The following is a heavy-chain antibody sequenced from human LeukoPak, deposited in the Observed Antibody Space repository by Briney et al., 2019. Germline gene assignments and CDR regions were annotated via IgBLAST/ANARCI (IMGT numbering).Heavy chain of an antibody. V-gene: IGHV5-51*01. J-gene: IGHJ4*02. CDR2: IYPGDSDT. D-gene: IGHD3-3*01. Sequence: GESLEISCKGSGYSFTSYWIGWVRQMPGKGLEWMGIIYPGDSDTRYSPSFQGQVTVSADKSISTAYLQWSSLKASDTAMYYCARRPEFWSGYYDYWGQGTLVTVSS. CDR1: GYSFTSYW. CDR3: ARRPEFWSGYYDY.